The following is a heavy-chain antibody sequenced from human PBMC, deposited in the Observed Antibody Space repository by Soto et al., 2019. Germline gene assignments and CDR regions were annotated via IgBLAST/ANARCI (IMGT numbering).Heavy chain of an antibody. Sequence: GGALRLSCAASGFSFSSYWMHWVRQPPGKGPVWVSRINSDGSSTDYADSVKGRFTISRDNAKNTLYLQMNSLRAEDTAVYYCARPRGSSSWQFDYWGLGTLVTVSS. CDR2: INSDGSST. CDR1: GFSFSSYW. D-gene: IGHD6-13*01. J-gene: IGHJ4*02. V-gene: IGHV3-74*01. CDR3: ARPRGSSSWQFDY.